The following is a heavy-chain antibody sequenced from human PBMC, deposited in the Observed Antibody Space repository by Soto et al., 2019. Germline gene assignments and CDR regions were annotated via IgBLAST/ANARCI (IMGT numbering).Heavy chain of an antibody. Sequence: SETLSLTCTVSGGSISNYYWSWIRQPPGKGLECIGYIYDSGSTNYNPSLKSRVTLSMDTSKNQLSLRLSSVTAADTAVYYCARRICSGGACYDYYFDSWGQGALVPSPQ. CDR2: IYDSGST. CDR1: GGSISNYY. V-gene: IGHV4-59*08. D-gene: IGHD2-15*01. CDR3: ARRICSGGACYDYYFDS. J-gene: IGHJ4*02.